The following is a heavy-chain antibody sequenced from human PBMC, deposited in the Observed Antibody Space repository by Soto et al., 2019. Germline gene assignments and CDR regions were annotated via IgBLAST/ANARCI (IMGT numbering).Heavy chain of an antibody. J-gene: IGHJ1*01. Sequence: GGSLRLSCAASGFTFDDYAMHWVRQVPGKGLEWVPGINWNSGSIGYADSVKGRFAISRDNAKNSLHLQMNSLRAEDTAFYYCVKDESFNWYSGHFRHWGQGTLVTVSS. V-gene: IGHV3-9*01. CDR2: INWNSGSI. CDR1: GFTFDDYA. CDR3: VKDESFNWYSGHFRH. D-gene: IGHD1-26*01.